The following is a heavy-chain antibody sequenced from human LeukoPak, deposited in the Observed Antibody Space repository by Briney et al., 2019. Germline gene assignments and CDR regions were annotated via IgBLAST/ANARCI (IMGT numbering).Heavy chain of an antibody. J-gene: IGHJ1*01. Sequence: GGSLRLSCATSGLTIRTSSMSWVRQAPGKGLEWVAVIYSSGSTYYEDSVNGRCTISRDTSKSSMYLQMDHLRAEDTAVYYCASAREYCINSNCYEYFQDWGQGTLVTVSS. CDR2: IYSSGST. CDR1: GLTIRTSS. D-gene: IGHD2-2*01. V-gene: IGHV3-53*01. CDR3: ASAREYCINSNCYEYFQD.